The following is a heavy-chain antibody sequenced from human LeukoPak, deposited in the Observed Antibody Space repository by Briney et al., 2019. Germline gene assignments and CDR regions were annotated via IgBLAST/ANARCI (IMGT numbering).Heavy chain of an antibody. J-gene: IGHJ4*02. CDR1: GGTFSSYA. CDR2: IIPIFGTA. CDR3: ARNFIGYDNSGFYFDY. D-gene: IGHD3-22*01. V-gene: IGHV1-69*13. Sequence: RASVKVSCTASGGTFSSYAISWVRQAPGQGLEWMGGIIPIFGTANYAQKFQGRVTITADESTSTAYMELSSLRSEDTAVYYCARNFIGYDNSGFYFDYWGQGTLVTVSS.